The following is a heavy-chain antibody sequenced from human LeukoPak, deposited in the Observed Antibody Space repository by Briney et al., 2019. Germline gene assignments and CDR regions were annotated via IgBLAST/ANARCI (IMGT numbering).Heavy chain of an antibody. CDR2: ISSSSSYI. CDR3: AREALFFYNYFGMDV. J-gene: IGHJ6*04. D-gene: IGHD3-3*01. Sequence: PGGSLRLSCAASGFTFSSYSMNWVRQAPGKGLEWVSSISSSSSYIYYADSVKGRFTISRDNAKNSLYLQMNSLRAEDTAVYYCAREALFFYNYFGMDVWGKGTTVIVSS. V-gene: IGHV3-21*04. CDR1: GFTFSSYS.